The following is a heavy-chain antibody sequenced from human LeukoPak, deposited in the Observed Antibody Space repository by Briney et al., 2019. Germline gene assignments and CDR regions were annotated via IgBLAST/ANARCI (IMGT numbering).Heavy chain of an antibody. CDR1: GGSISSYY. CDR2: IYTTGNA. Sequence: PSETLSLTCTVSGGSISSYYWNWIRKPARKGLEWIGRIYTTGNANYNPSLKSRVTMSIDTSKKQFSLSLSSVTAADTAVYYCARGKYYYDSNTSYRYFDPWGQGTLVTVSS. CDR3: ARGKYYYDSNTSYRYFDP. J-gene: IGHJ5*02. V-gene: IGHV4-4*07. D-gene: IGHD3-22*01.